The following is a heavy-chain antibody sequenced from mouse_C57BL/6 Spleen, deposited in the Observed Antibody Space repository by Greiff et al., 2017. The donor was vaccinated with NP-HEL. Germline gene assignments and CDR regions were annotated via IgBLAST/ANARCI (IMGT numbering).Heavy chain of an antibody. D-gene: IGHD1-1*01. CDR2: ISDGGSYT. V-gene: IGHV5-4*03. CDR1: GFTFSSYA. J-gene: IGHJ2*01. CDR3: ARFYYGSPYFDY. Sequence: EVKVVESGGGLVKPGGSLKLSCAASGFTFSSYAMSWVRQTPEKRLEWVATISDGGSYTYYPDNVKGRFTISRDNAKNNLYLQMSHLKSEDTAMYYCARFYYGSPYFDYWGQGTTLTVSS.